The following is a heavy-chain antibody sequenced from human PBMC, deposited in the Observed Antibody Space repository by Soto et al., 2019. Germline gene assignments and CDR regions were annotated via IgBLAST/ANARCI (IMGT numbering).Heavy chain of an antibody. CDR3: ARTRGSSFFDF. J-gene: IGHJ4*02. CDR2: IFYSGSS. V-gene: IGHV4-31*03. CDR1: GGSISGADYY. Sequence: KSSETLSLTCNVSGGSISGADYYWSWIRQHPGKGLEWIGYIFYSGSSYYNYNSSLKSRLFMSLDPSKNSFYLKLTSVTAADTAVYYCARTRGSSFFDFWGPGTLVTVSS. D-gene: IGHD2-15*01.